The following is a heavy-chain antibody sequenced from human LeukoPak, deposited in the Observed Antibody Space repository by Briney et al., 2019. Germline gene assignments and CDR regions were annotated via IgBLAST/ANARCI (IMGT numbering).Heavy chain of an antibody. Sequence: SETLSLTCTVSGGSISSYYWSWIRQPPGKGLEWIGYIYYSGSTNYNPSLKSRVTISVDTSKNQFSLKLSSVTAADTAVYYCARSRGAVADTFDYWGQGTLVTVSS. CDR3: ARSRGAVADTFDY. J-gene: IGHJ4*02. CDR1: GGSISSYY. CDR2: IYYSGST. D-gene: IGHD6-19*01. V-gene: IGHV4-59*01.